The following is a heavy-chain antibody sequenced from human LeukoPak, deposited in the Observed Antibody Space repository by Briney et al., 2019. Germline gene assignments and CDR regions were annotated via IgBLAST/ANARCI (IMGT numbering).Heavy chain of an antibody. CDR2: ISGSGGST. CDR1: GFTFSTYA. V-gene: IGHV3-23*01. J-gene: IGHJ4*02. CDR3: AKDPRPYCSSTSCKPVSLFGY. Sequence: GGSLRLSCAASGFTFSTYAMNWVRQAPGKGLEWVSTISGSGGSTYYADSAKGRFTISRDNSKNTLYLQMNSLRAEDTAVYYCAKDPRPYCSSTSCKPVSLFGYWGQGTLVTVSS. D-gene: IGHD2-2*01.